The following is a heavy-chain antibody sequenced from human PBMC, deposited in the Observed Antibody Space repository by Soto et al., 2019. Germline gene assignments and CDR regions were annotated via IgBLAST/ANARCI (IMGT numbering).Heavy chain of an antibody. CDR2: ISYDGSNK. J-gene: IGHJ4*02. CDR1: GFTFSSYG. Sequence: GGSLRLSCAASGFTFSSYGMHWVRQAPGKGLEWVAVISYDGSNKYYADSVKGRFTISRDNSKNTLYLQMNSLRAEDTAVYYCAKDALHYDSPFDYWGQGTLVTVSS. D-gene: IGHD3-22*01. V-gene: IGHV3-30*18. CDR3: AKDALHYDSPFDY.